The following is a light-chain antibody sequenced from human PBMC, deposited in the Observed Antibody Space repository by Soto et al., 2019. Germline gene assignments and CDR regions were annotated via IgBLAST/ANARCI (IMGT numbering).Light chain of an antibody. V-gene: IGLV4-69*01. Sequence: QSVLTQSPSASASLGASVKLTCTLSSGHSSYAIAWHQKQPGKGPRYLMDLNNDGSHSKGDGIPDRFSGSSSGAERYLIISSTQSEDEADQYCQSWGTGFQVFGGG. CDR1: SGHSSYA. CDR3: QSWGTGFQV. CDR2: LNNDGSH. J-gene: IGLJ2*01.